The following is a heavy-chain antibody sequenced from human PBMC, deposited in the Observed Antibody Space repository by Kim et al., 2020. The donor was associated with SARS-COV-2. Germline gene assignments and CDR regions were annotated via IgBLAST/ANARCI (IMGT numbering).Heavy chain of an antibody. Sequence: ASVKVSCKASGFTVTNYDVHWVRQAPGQGLEWMGLINPGGGSMKYAQKFQGRVTLTSDTPATTVYMELSSLRSEDTAVYYCAREDSGWLAFDIWGQGTMVTVSS. J-gene: IGHJ3*02. D-gene: IGHD6-19*01. CDR3: AREDSGWLAFDI. V-gene: IGHV1-46*01. CDR1: GFTVTNYD. CDR2: INPGGGSM.